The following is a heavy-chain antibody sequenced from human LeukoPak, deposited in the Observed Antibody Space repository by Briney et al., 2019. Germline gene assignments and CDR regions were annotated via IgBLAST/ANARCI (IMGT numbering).Heavy chain of an antibody. J-gene: IGHJ4*02. V-gene: IGHV3-53*01. CDR2: IYSGGST. D-gene: IGHD3-22*01. CDR1: GFTVSSNY. Sequence: GGSLRLSCAASGFTVSSNYMSWVRQAPGKGLEWVSVIYSGGSTYYADSVKGRFTISRDNSKNTLYLQMNSLRAEDTAVYYCARSEGYYGSSGYPDWGQGTLVTVSS. CDR3: ARSEGYYGSSGYPD.